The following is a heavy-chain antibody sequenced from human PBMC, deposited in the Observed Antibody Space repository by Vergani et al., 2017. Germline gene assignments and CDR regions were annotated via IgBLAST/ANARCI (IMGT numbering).Heavy chain of an antibody. Sequence: EVQLVQSGAEVKKPGATVKISCKVSGYTFTDYYMHWVQQAPGXGLEWMGLVDPEDGETIYAEKFQGRVTITADTSTDTAYMELSSLRSEDTAVYYCATGAALGYSSSWYHGHGDYWGQGTLVTVSS. CDR1: GYTFTDYY. J-gene: IGHJ4*02. D-gene: IGHD6-13*01. V-gene: IGHV1-69-2*01. CDR3: ATGAALGYSSSWYHGHGDY. CDR2: VDPEDGET.